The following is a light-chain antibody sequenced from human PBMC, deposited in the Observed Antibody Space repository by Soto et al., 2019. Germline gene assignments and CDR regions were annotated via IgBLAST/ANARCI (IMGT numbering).Light chain of an antibody. CDR1: QSVSSY. V-gene: IGKV3-11*01. J-gene: IGKJ5*01. CDR3: QQRSNWPPVST. CDR2: DAS. Sequence: EIVLTQSPATLSFSPGERATLSCRASQSVSSYLAWYQQKPGQAPRLLIYDASNRATGIPARFSGSGSGTDFPLTISSLEPEDFAVYSCQQRSNWPPVSTFGQGTRLEIK.